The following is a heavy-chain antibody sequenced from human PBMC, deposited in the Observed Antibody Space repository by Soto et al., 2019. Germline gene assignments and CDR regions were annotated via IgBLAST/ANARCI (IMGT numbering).Heavy chain of an antibody. CDR2: ISSSGGST. V-gene: IGHV3-23*04. CDR3: AKDGTYCSGGSCPRDNWFDP. CDR1: GFTFSSYE. D-gene: IGHD2-15*01. Sequence: EVQLVESGGGLVQPGGSLRLSCAASGFTFSSYEMNWVRQAPGKGLEWVSYISSSGGSTYYADSVKGRFTISRDNSKNTLYLQMNSLRAEDTAVYYCAKDGTYCSGGSCPRDNWFDPWGQGTLVTVSS. J-gene: IGHJ5*02.